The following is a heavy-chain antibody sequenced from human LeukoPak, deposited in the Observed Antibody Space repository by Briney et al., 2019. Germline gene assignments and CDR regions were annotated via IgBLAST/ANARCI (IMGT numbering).Heavy chain of an antibody. CDR1: GGSFSGYY. CDR3: ARGGGCSGGSCRPRYYYYYMDV. J-gene: IGHJ6*03. D-gene: IGHD2-15*01. CDR2: INHSGST. V-gene: IGHV4-34*01. Sequence: KLSETLSLTCDVYGGSFSGYYWSWIRQPPGKGLEWIGEINHSGSTNYNPSLKSRVTISVDTSKNQFSLKLSSVTAADTAVYYCARGGGCSGGSCRPRYYYYYMDVWGKGTTVTVSS.